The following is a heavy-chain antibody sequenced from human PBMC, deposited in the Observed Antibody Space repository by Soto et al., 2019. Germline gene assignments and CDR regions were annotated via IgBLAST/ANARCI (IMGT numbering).Heavy chain of an antibody. CDR1: GYTFISYA. J-gene: IGHJ4*02. Sequence: QVQLVQSGAEEKKSGASVKVSCKASGYTFISYAMHWVRQAPGQSLEWMGWINPGNGDTKYSQTLQGRVTLTRDTSANTAYIELTSLNSADTAVYYCAAGGGGSRYWGQGTLVTVSS. CDR3: AAGGGGSRY. CDR2: INPGNGDT. V-gene: IGHV1-3*05. D-gene: IGHD2-15*01.